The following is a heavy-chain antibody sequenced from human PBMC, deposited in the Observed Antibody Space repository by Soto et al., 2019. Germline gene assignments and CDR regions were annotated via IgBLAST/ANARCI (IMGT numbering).Heavy chain of an antibody. Sequence: QVQLVQSGAEVKKPGASVKVSCKASGYTFTSYGISWVRQAPGQGLEWMGWISAYNGNTNYAQKLQGRVTMTTDTSTSTADMELRSLRSDDTAVYYCARVGRGAGHYYYYYGMDVWGQGTTVTVSS. D-gene: IGHD3-10*01. CDR2: ISAYNGNT. J-gene: IGHJ6*02. V-gene: IGHV1-18*04. CDR3: ARVGRGAGHYYYYYGMDV. CDR1: GYTFTSYG.